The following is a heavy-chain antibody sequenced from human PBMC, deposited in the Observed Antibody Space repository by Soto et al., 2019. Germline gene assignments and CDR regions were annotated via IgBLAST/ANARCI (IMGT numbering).Heavy chain of an antibody. Sequence: QVQLVESGGGVGQPGRSLRLSCAVSGFTVSTYGMHWVRQAPGKGLEWVAVISRDGGTKYYADSVKGRFTISRDNSRNTLFLEMNSLRGDDMAVYYCTGEVASGYWGQRTLVTVSS. D-gene: IGHD2-8*02. V-gene: IGHV3-30*03. CDR3: TGEVASGY. CDR1: GFTVSTYG. CDR2: ISRDGGTK. J-gene: IGHJ4*02.